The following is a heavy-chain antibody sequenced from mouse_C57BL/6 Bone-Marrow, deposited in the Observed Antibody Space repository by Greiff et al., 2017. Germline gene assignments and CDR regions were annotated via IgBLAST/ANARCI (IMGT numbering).Heavy chain of an antibody. Sequence: VQVVESGAGLVQPGGSLKLSCAASGFTFSDYYMYWVRQTPEQRLEWVAYISTGGGSTYYPDTVKGRITISRDNANNTLYLQRSRLKSEDTAMYYCARLYGGYYGAIDYWGQGTSVTVSS. CDR2: ISTGGGST. V-gene: IGHV5-12*01. CDR3: ARLYGGYYGAIDY. CDR1: GFTFSDYY. D-gene: IGHD2-3*01. J-gene: IGHJ4*01.